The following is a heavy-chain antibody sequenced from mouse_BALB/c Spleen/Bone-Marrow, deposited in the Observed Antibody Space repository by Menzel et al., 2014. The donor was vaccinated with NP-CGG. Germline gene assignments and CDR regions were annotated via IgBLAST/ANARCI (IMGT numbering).Heavy chain of an antibody. J-gene: IGHJ4*01. D-gene: IGHD2-14*01. CDR2: INPESSTI. CDR3: ARTDHRYVRDALDY. CDR1: GFDFSGHW. Sequence: EVKVVESGGGLVQPGGSLKLSCAASGFDFSGHWMSWVRPAPGKGLEWIGEINPESSTINYTPSLKDKFIVSRDNAKKTLYLQMIKVRSEDTALYYCARTDHRYVRDALDYWGQGTSVTVSS. V-gene: IGHV4-1*02.